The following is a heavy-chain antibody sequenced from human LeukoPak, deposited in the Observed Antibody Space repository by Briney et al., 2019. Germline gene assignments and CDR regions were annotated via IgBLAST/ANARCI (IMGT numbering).Heavy chain of an antibody. Sequence: SVKVSCKASGGTFSSYAISWVRQAPGQGLEWMGGIIPIFGTANYAQKFQGRVTITADESTSTAYMELSSLRAEDTAVYYCARTDPNYYYYGMDVWGQGTTVTVSS. CDR3: ARTDPNYYYYGMDV. CDR1: GGTFSSYA. CDR2: IIPIFGTA. V-gene: IGHV1-69*01. J-gene: IGHJ6*02.